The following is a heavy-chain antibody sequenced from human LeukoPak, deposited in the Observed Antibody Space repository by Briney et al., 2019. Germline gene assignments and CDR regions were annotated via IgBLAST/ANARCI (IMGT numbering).Heavy chain of an antibody. V-gene: IGHV3-74*01. D-gene: IGHD4-11*01. CDR1: GFTFSNYW. J-gene: IGHJ4*02. CDR3: AREGGTVTMYDY. Sequence: GGPLRLSCAASGFTFSNYWIYWVRQAPGKGLVWVSRINESGRTTTYADSVKGRFTISRDNAKNTVYLQMNSLRAEDTAVYYCAREGGTVTMYDYWGQGTLVTVSS. CDR2: INESGRTT.